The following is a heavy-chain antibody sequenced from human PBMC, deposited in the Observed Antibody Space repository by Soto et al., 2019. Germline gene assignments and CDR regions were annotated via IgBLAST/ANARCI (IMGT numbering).Heavy chain of an antibody. CDR2: ITVVIGNT. D-gene: IGHD2-2*01. CDR3: AREGEWYCSSTSCYVWDY. V-gene: IGHV1-3*01. J-gene: IGHJ4*02. Sequence: ASVKVSCKASGYTFTSWSMHWMRQAPGQGLEWMGWITVVIGNTKYAQKFQGRVTITADTSTTTAYMELSSLRSEDTAVYYCAREGEWYCSSTSCYVWDYWGQGTLVTVSS. CDR1: GYTFTSWS.